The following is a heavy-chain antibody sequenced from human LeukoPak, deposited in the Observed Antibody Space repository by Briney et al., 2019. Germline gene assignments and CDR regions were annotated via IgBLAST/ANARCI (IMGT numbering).Heavy chain of an antibody. J-gene: IGHJ3*02. CDR2: LSGSGGTT. CDR3: AKDRRYGSGLGAFDI. D-gene: IGHD6-19*01. Sequence: GGSLRLSCAAPGLTFSSHWMHWVCQAPGKGLEWVSTLSGSGGTTYYADSVKGRFTISRDNSKNTLYLQMNSLRAEDSAIYYCAKDRRYGSGLGAFDIWGQGTMVAVSS. CDR1: GLTFSSHW. V-gene: IGHV3-23*01.